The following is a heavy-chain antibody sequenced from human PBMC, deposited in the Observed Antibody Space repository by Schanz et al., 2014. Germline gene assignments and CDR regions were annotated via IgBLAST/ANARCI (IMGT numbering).Heavy chain of an antibody. Sequence: QVHLVQSGAEVKKPGSSVKVSCTASGGTFSSYDFNWVRQAPGQGLEWMGWMNPDSGNTGYAQKFQGRVTMTRNTSISTAYMELSSLRSEDTAVYYCARGGYSSGWYDRDIAHFDYWGQGTLVTVSS. CDR3: ARGGYSSGWYDRDIAHFDY. V-gene: IGHV1-8*01. CDR2: MNPDSGNT. CDR1: GGTFSSYD. J-gene: IGHJ4*02. D-gene: IGHD6-19*01.